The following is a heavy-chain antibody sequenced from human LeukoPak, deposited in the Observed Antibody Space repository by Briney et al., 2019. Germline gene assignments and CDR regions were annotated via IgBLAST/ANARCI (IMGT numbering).Heavy chain of an antibody. CDR2: IDHSGST. Sequence: SETLSLTCTVSGYSISSGYYWGWIRQPPGKGLEWTGSIDHSGSTYYNPSLKSRVTISVDTSKNQFSLKLSSVTAADTAVYYCARVYYSSSYDYWYFDLWGRGTLVTVSS. J-gene: IGHJ2*01. CDR1: GYSISSGYY. D-gene: IGHD6-13*01. CDR3: ARVYYSSSYDYWYFDL. V-gene: IGHV4-38-2*02.